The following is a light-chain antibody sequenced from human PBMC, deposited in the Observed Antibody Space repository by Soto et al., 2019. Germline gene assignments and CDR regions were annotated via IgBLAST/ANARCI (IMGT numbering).Light chain of an antibody. CDR3: RKYNSAPFT. CDR2: GAS. Sequence: DIQMTQSPSSLSASVGDRVTITCRASQDISNFLVWVQPKPGKVPNLLIYGASTLQSGVPSRFSGSGSGTDFTLTISSLQPEDVATYFCRKYNSAPFTFGPGTTVDIK. CDR1: QDISNF. V-gene: IGKV1-27*01. J-gene: IGKJ3*01.